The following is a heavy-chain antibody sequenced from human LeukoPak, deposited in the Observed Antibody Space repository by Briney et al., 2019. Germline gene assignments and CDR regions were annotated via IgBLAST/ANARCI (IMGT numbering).Heavy chain of an antibody. V-gene: IGHV4-30-4*08. CDR2: IYYSGST. D-gene: IGHD6-13*01. CDR3: ASRIAAAGKGNYYMDV. Sequence: SETLSLTCTVSGGSFSSGVHNWSWFRQPPGTGLEWMGSIYYSGSTYYNPSLKSRVTISVDTSKNQFSLKLSSVTAADTAVYYCASRIAAAGKGNYYMDVWGKGTTVTVSS. J-gene: IGHJ6*03. CDR1: GGSFSSGVHN.